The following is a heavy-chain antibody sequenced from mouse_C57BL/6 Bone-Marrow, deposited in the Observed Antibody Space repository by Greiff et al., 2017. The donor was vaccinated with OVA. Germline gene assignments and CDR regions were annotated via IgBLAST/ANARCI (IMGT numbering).Heavy chain of an antibody. Sequence: VQLQESGPGLVQPSQSLSITCTVSGFSLTSYGVHWVRQSPGKGLEWLGVIWSGGSTDYNAAFISRLSISKDNSKSQVFFKMNSLLADDTAIYYCARNWDSWFAYWGQGTLVTVSA. CDR2: IWSGGST. J-gene: IGHJ3*01. V-gene: IGHV2-2*01. D-gene: IGHD4-1*01. CDR3: ARNWDSWFAY. CDR1: GFSLTSYG.